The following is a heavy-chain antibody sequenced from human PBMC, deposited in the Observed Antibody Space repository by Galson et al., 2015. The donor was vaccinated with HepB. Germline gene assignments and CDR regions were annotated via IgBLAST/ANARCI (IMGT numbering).Heavy chain of an antibody. CDR1: GFTFSSYA. CDR2: ISNNGGRT. V-gene: IGHV3-23*01. J-gene: IGHJ2*01. CDR3: ARVYSGDDYPLYGGASTYWYFDL. Sequence: SPRLSCAASGFTFSSYAMSWVRQAPGKGLEWVSVISNNGGRTYYADSVKGRFTISRDNSKNTLYLQMNSLRAEDTAVYYCARVYSGDDYPLYGGASTYWYFDLWGRGTLVTVSS. D-gene: IGHD5-12*01.